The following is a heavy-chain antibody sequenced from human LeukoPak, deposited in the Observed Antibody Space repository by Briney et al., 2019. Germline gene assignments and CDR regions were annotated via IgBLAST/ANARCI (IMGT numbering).Heavy chain of an antibody. J-gene: IGHJ5*02. V-gene: IGHV4-38-2*01. CDR1: GYSISSGYY. D-gene: IGHD2-2*01. Sequence: SETLSLTCAVSGYSISSGYYWGWIRQPPGKGLEWIGSIYHSGSTYYNPSLKSRVTISVDTSKNQFSLKLSSVTAADTAVYYCARSPGVVVRLDWFDPWGQGTLVTSPQ. CDR2: IYHSGST. CDR3: ARSPGVVVRLDWFDP.